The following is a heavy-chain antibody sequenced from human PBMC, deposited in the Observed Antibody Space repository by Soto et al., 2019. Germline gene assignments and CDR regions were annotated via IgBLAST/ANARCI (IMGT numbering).Heavy chain of an antibody. J-gene: IGHJ6*02. Sequence: EAQLVESGGGLVQPGGSLRVSCAASGFTFSSYSINWVRQAPGKGLEWVSYISGSSTIYYADSVKGRFTISRDNAKNSLYLEMNSLRDEDTAVYYCARVGLGLFGMDVWGQGTTVTVSS. V-gene: IGHV3-48*02. CDR1: GFTFSSYS. CDR2: ISGSSTI. D-gene: IGHD3-16*01. CDR3: ARVGLGLFGMDV.